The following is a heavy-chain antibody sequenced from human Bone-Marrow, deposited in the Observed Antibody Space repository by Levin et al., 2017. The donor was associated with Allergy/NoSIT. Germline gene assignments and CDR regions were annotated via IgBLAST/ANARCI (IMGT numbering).Heavy chain of an antibody. Sequence: SETLSLTCSVSGGSITTYYWSWIRQPPGKGLEWIGYIHYTGTTNSNPSLKSRVTISVDTSKNQFSLKLSSVTAADTAVYYCARVGEHLDPWGQGTLVIVSS. CDR1: GGSITTYY. J-gene: IGHJ5*02. CDR2: IHYTGTT. D-gene: IGHD1/OR15-1a*01. CDR3: ARVGEHLDP. V-gene: IGHV4-59*01.